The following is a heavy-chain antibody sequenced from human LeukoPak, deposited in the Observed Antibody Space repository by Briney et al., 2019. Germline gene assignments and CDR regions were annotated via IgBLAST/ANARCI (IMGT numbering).Heavy chain of an antibody. D-gene: IGHD3-22*01. J-gene: IGHJ4*02. Sequence: GGSLRLSCPVSGITLSNYGMTWVRQPPGKGLEWVAVLGDSGGRTTYADSVKGRFTISRENAKNTLYLQMNSLRAEDTAVYFCAKRGVVIRVILVGFHKEAYYFDSWGQGVLVTVSS. V-gene: IGHV3-23*01. CDR3: AKRGVVIRVILVGFHKEAYYFDS. CDR1: GITLSNYG. CDR2: LGDSGGRT.